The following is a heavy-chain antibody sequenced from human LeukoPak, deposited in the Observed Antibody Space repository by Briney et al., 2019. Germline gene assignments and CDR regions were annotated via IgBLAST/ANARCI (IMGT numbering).Heavy chain of an antibody. CDR1: GFTFSSYE. J-gene: IGHJ5*02. CDR2: ISSSGSTI. D-gene: IGHD3-10*01. Sequence: GGSLRLSCAASGFTFSSYEMNWVRQAPGKGLEWVSYISSSGSTIYYADSVKGRFTISRDNAKNSPYLQMNSLRAEDTAVYYCARDSRFGDPGSSWGQGTLVTVSS. CDR3: ARDSRFGDPGSS. V-gene: IGHV3-48*03.